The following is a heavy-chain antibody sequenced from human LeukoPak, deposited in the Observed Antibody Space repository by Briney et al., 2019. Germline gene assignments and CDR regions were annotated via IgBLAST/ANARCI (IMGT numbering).Heavy chain of an antibody. CDR3: ARTDGDLDY. CDR2: MNPKSGFT. CDR1: GYTFTSYD. V-gene: IGHV1-8*01. D-gene: IGHD4-17*01. J-gene: IGHJ4*02. Sequence: ASVKVSCKASGYTFTSYDINWVRQATGQGLEWVGWMNPKSGFTGNAQKFQGRVTMTRDTAISTAYMELSSLRSEDTAVYYCARTDGDLDYWGQGPLITVSS.